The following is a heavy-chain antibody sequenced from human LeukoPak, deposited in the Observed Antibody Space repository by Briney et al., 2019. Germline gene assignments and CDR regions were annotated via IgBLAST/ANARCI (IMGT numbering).Heavy chain of an antibody. D-gene: IGHD6-13*01. J-gene: IGHJ4*02. V-gene: IGHV1-8*03. CDR2: MNPDSGNT. CDR1: GYTFTSYD. Sequence: SVKVSCKASGYTFTSYDINWVRQATGQGLEWMGWMNPDSGNTGYAQKFQGRVTITRNTSISTAYMELSSLRSEDTAVYYCARGRVRYSSSLDYWGQGTLVTVSS. CDR3: ARGRVRYSSSLDY.